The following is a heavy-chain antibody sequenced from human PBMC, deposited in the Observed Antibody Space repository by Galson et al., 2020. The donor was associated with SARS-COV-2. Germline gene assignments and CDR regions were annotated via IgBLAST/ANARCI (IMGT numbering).Heavy chain of an antibody. CDR2: ISYDGSNK. D-gene: IGHD3-16*02. J-gene: IGHJ4*02. CDR3: AKEILALHLGELSAFDY. Sequence: GGSLRLSCAASGFTFSSYGMHWVRQAPGKGLEWVAVISYDGSNKYYADSVRGRFTISRDNSKNTLYLQMNSLRAEDTAVYYCAKEILALHLGELSAFDYWGQGTLVTVSS. V-gene: IGHV3-30*18. CDR1: GFTFSSYG.